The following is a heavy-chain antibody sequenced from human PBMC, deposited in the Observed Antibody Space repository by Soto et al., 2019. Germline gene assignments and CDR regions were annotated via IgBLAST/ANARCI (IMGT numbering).Heavy chain of an antibody. V-gene: IGHV3-9*01. CDR3: AREFYYYYYMDV. CDR1: GFTFDDYA. Sequence: GGSLRLSCAASGFTFDDYAMLWVRQAPGKGLEWVSGISWNSGSIGYADSVKGRFTISRDNAKNSLYLQMNSLRAEDTALYYCAREFYYYYYMDVWGKGTTVTVSS. J-gene: IGHJ6*03. CDR2: ISWNSGSI.